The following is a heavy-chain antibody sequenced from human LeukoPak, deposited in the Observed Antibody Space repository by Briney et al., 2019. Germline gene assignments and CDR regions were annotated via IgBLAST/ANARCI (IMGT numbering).Heavy chain of an antibody. CDR3: ARLGSGSYYDSRGQFDY. CDR2: IHYSGST. J-gene: IGHJ4*02. D-gene: IGHD1-26*01. CDR1: GGSISSYY. Sequence: KSSETLSLTCTVSGGSISSYYWSWIRQPPGKGLEWIGYIHYSGSTSYNPSLKSRVTISVDPSKSQFSLKLSSVTAADTAVYYWARLGSGSYYDSRGQFDYWGQGTLVTVSS. V-gene: IGHV4-59*01.